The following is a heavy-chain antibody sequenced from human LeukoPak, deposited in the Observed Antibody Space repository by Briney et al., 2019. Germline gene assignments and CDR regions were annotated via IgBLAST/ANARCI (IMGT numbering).Heavy chain of an antibody. V-gene: IGHV4-4*02. Sequence: PSGTLSLTCAVSGGSISSNNWWSWVRQPPGKGLEWIGEIYHIGNTNYNPPLKSRVTISVDKSNNQFSLKLSSVTAADTAVYYCARGGSSSWYRGTLAFDYWGQGTLVTVSS. CDR1: GGSISSNNW. CDR2: IYHIGNT. D-gene: IGHD6-13*01. CDR3: ARGGSSSWYRGTLAFDY. J-gene: IGHJ4*02.